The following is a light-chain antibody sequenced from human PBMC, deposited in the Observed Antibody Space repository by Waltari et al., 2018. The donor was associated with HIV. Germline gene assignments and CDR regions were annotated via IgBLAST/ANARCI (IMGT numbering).Light chain of an antibody. V-gene: IGLV1-47*01. J-gene: IGLJ3*02. CDR1: NSHVGNNY. CDR3: AAWDDSLSGRV. CDR2: RNN. Sequence: QSVLTQPPSASGPPGQRVTISCSGSNSHVGNNYVSWYRHLPGTTPKLLTYRNNQRPSGDPDRFSGSKSGTSASLAISGLRSEDEADYYCAAWDDSLSGRVFGGGTKLTVL.